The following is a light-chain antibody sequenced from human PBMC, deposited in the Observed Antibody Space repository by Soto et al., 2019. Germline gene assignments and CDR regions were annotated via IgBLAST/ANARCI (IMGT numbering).Light chain of an antibody. CDR1: QSVSDN. CDR2: GAS. V-gene: IGKV3-15*01. J-gene: IGKJ2*01. Sequence: EIVVTQSPATLSVSPGERATLSCRARQSVSDNLAWYQQKPGQAPMLLIHGASTRATGIPARFSGSGYGREFTLTISSLQSEDVAVYYCQQYNDWPYTFGQGTKLEIK. CDR3: QQYNDWPYT.